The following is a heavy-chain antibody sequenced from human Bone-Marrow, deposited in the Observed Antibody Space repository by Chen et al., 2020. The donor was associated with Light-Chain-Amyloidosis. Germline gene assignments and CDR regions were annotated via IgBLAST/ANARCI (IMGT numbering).Heavy chain of an antibody. CDR2: IKNSGST. Sequence: QVQLQQWGAGLLRPSETLSLTCAVYGGSFSDYYWSWIRQSPGKGLEWIGEIKNSGSTKYNPSLKSRVSMSLDTSKNQFSLKLSSVTAADTAIYYCAKSLYCGGDCAWGRGTLVTVSS. V-gene: IGHV4-34*02. D-gene: IGHD2-21*02. CDR1: GGSFSDYY. CDR3: AKSLYCGGDCA. J-gene: IGHJ5*02.